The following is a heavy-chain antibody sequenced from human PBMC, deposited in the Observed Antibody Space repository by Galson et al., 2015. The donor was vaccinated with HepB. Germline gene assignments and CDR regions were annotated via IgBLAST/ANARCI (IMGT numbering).Heavy chain of an antibody. Sequence: SLRLSCAASTFTFSSCNMNWVRQAPGKGLEWVSSISSSSSYIYYADSVKGRFTISRDNAKKSLYLQMNSLRAEDTAVYYCARDFLAGSFGDLSYYYGMDVWGQGTTVTVSS. V-gene: IGHV3-21*01. J-gene: IGHJ6*02. CDR3: ARDFLAGSFGDLSYYYGMDV. CDR2: ISSSSSYI. D-gene: IGHD3-10*01. CDR1: TFTFSSCN.